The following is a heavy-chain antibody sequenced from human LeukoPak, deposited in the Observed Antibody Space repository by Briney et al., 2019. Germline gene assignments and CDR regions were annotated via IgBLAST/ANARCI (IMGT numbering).Heavy chain of an antibody. Sequence: PSETLSLTCAVYGGSFSGYYWSWIRQPPGKGLEWIGSIYYSGSTYYNPSLKSRVTISVDTSKNQFSLKLSPVTAADTAVYYCAITGGGMTTVTDDAFDIWGQGTMVTVSS. V-gene: IGHV4-34*01. CDR2: IYYSGST. CDR1: GGSFSGYY. CDR3: AITGGGMTTVTDDAFDI. D-gene: IGHD4-17*01. J-gene: IGHJ3*02.